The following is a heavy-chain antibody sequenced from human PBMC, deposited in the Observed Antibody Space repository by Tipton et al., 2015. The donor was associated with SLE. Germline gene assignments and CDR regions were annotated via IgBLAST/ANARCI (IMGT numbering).Heavy chain of an antibody. CDR3: AKFEKTTDFYLDS. D-gene: IGHD1/OR15-1a*01. Sequence: GSLRLSCAASEFTFSNYEMNWVRQAPGKGLEWVSAISGGGGSTYYADFVKGRFSISIDKSKKTLFLQMNSLRVDDTATYYCAKFEKTTDFYLDSWGQGTLVSVSS. CDR1: EFTFSNYE. J-gene: IGHJ4*02. V-gene: IGHV3-23*01. CDR2: ISGGGGST.